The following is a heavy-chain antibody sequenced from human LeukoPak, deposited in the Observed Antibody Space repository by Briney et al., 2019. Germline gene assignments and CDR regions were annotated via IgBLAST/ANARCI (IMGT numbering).Heavy chain of an antibody. V-gene: IGHV3-21*01. CDR3: ARDPVEYSSSWGAPYSWFDP. D-gene: IGHD6-13*01. Sequence: GGSLRLSCAASGFTFSSYSMNWVRQAPGKGLEWVSSISSSSSYIYYADSVKGRFTISRDNAKNSLYLQMNSLRAEDTAVYYCARDPVEYSSSWGAPYSWFDPWGQGTLVTVSS. CDR1: GFTFSSYS. CDR2: ISSSSSYI. J-gene: IGHJ5*02.